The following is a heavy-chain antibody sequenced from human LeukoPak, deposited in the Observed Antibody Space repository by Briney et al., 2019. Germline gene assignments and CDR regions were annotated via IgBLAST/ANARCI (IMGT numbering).Heavy chain of an antibody. CDR3: ASLRVAAAGYYFDY. CDR2: ISVSGGST. D-gene: IGHD6-13*01. Sequence: PGGSLRLSCAASGLTFSSYAMSWVRQAPGKGLEWVSSISVSGGSTYYADSVKGRFTISRDNSKNTLYLQMNSLRAEDTAVYYCASLRVAAAGYYFDYWAREPWSPSPQ. CDR1: GLTFSSYA. J-gene: IGHJ4*02. V-gene: IGHV3-23*01.